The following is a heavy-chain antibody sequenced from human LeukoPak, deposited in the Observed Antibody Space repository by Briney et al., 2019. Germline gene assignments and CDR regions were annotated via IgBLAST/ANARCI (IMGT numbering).Heavy chain of an antibody. V-gene: IGHV3-11*06. J-gene: IGHJ4*02. Sequence: GGSLRLSCAASGFSFSDSYMSWIRQAPGKGLEWVSYISSSSTYINYADSVKGRFTISRDNAKNSLYLQMNSLRAEDTGVYYCARDPPDYWGQGILVTVSS. CDR2: ISSSSTYI. CDR3: ARDPPDY. CDR1: GFSFSDSY.